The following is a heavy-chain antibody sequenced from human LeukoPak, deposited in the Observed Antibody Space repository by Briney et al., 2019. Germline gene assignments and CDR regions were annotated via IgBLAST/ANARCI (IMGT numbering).Heavy chain of an antibody. V-gene: IGHV4-59*01. CDR1: GDSISNYY. J-gene: IGHJ6*03. Sequence: PSETLSLTCTVSGDSISNYYWSWIRQPPGKGLEWIGYLYYSGSTNFNPSLKSRLTMSIDTSKNQSSLKLYSVTSADTAVYYCARVVTDSYYYYMDVWGKGTTVTVSS. CDR3: ARVVTDSYYYYMDV. CDR2: LYYSGST.